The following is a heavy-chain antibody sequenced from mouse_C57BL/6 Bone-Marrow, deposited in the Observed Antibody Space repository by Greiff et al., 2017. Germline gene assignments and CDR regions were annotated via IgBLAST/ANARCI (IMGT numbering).Heavy chain of an antibody. J-gene: IGHJ2*01. CDR1: GYSITSGYY. D-gene: IGHD2-2*01. CDR3: ARDRWGYGYDDY. CDR2: ISYDGSN. Sequence: VQLQQSGPGLVKPSQSLSLTCSVTGYSITSGYYWNWIRQFPGNKLEWMGYISYDGSNNYNPSLKNRISITRDTSKNQFFLKLNSVTTEDTATYYCARDRWGYGYDDYWGQGTTLTVSS. V-gene: IGHV3-6*01.